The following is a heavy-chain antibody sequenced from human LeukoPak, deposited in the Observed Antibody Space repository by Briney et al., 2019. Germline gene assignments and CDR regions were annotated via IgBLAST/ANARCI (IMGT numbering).Heavy chain of an antibody. V-gene: IGHV1-2*06. CDR3: ARDPRIAVAGKYFDY. Sequence: GASVKVSCKASGYTFTGYYMHWVRQAPGQGLEWMGRINPNTGGTNYAQKFQGRVTMTGDTSISTAYMELSSLRSDDTALYYRARDPRIAVAGKYFDYWGQGTLVTVSS. CDR2: INPNTGGT. J-gene: IGHJ4*02. CDR1: GYTFTGYY. D-gene: IGHD6-19*01.